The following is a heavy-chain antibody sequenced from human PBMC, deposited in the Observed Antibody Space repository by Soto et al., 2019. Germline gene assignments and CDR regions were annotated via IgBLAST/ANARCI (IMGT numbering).Heavy chain of an antibody. D-gene: IGHD2-15*01. CDR2: INHSGST. J-gene: IGHJ5*02. V-gene: IGHV4-34*01. CDR3: ARVIRGVVVAARRFDP. CDR1: GGSFSGYY. Sequence: PSETLSLTCAVYGGSFSGYYWRWIRQPPGKGLEWIGEINHSGSTNYNPSLKSRVTISVDTSKNQFSLKLSSVTAADTAVYYCARVIRGVVVAARRFDPWGQGTLVTVSS.